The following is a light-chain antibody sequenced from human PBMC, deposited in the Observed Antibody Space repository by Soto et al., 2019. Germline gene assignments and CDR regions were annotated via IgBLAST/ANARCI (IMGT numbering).Light chain of an antibody. J-gene: IGLJ1*01. V-gene: IGLV2-11*01. CDR1: SSDVGGYNY. Sequence: QSALTQPRLVSGSPGQSVTISCTGTSSDVGGYNYVSWYQQHPGKAPKLMIYDVSKWPSGVPDRFSGSKSGNTASLTISGLQAEDEADYYCCSYAGSYTHVFGTGTKLTVL. CDR2: DVS. CDR3: CSYAGSYTHV.